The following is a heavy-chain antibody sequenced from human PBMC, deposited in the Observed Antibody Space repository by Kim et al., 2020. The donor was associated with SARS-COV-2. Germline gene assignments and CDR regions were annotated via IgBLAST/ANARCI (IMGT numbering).Heavy chain of an antibody. J-gene: IGHJ5*02. CDR2: IYYSGST. CDR3: AREDWRYYDSSGYQGA. V-gene: IGHV4-39*07. CDR1: GGSISSSSYY. D-gene: IGHD3-22*01. Sequence: SETLSLTCTVSGGSISSSSYYWGWIRQPPGKGLEWIGSIYYSGSTYYNPSLKSRVTISVDTSKNQFSLKLSSVTAADTAVYYCAREDWRYYDSSGYQGAWGQGTLVTVSS.